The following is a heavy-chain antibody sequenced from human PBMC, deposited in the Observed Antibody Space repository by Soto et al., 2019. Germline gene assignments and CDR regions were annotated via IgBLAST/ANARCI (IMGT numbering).Heavy chain of an antibody. V-gene: IGHV4-31*03. CDR1: GGSMSGGGYY. D-gene: IGHD2-15*01. CDR2: IYYSGST. Sequence: SETLSLTCTVSGGSMSGGGYYWIWIRQHPGKGLEWIGYIYYSGSTYYNPSLKSRVTIPVDTSKNQFSLKLSSVTAADTAVYYCARYPLLGSCSGGTCRADFDIWAQGKMVPVSS. J-gene: IGHJ3*02. CDR3: ARYPLLGSCSGGTCRADFDI.